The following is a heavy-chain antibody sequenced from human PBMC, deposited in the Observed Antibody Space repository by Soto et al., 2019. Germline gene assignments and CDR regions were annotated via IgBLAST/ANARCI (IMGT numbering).Heavy chain of an antibody. CDR1: GFTFSSYA. V-gene: IGHV3-23*01. CDR2: ISGSGGST. D-gene: IGHD3-9*01. Sequence: EVQLSESGGGLVQPGGSLRLSCAASGFTFSSYAMSWVRQAPGKGLEWVSAISGSGGSTYYADSVKGRFTISRDNSKNTLYLQMNSLRAEDTAVYYCAPNYDILTGYLQFDYWGQGTLVTVSS. CDR3: APNYDILTGYLQFDY. J-gene: IGHJ4*02.